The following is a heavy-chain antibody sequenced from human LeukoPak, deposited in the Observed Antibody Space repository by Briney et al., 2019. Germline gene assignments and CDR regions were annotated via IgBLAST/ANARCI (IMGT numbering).Heavy chain of an antibody. J-gene: IGHJ6*03. D-gene: IGHD3-22*01. Sequence: ASVKVSCKASGYTFTGYYMHWVRQAPGQGLEWMGWINPNSGGTNYAQKFQGRVTMTRDPSISTAYMELSRLRSDDTAVYYCARDSRLRYYYDSSGLYYYYYYMDVWGKGTTVTVSS. CDR3: ARDSRLRYYYDSSGLYYYYYYMDV. CDR2: INPNSGGT. V-gene: IGHV1-2*02. CDR1: GYTFTGYY.